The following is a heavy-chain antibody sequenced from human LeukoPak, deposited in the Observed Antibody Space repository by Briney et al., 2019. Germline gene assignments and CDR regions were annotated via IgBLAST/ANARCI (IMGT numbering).Heavy chain of an antibody. J-gene: IGHJ6*02. V-gene: IGHV3-23*01. CDR2: ISGSGGST. D-gene: IGHD6-13*01. Sequence: PGGSLRLSCAASGFTFSSYAMSWVRQAPGKGLEWVSAISGSGGSTYYADSVKGRFTISRDNSKNTLYLQMNSPRAEDTAVYYCAKDLDRSSFLYYYYYGMDVWGQGTTVTVSS. CDR1: GFTFSSYA. CDR3: AKDLDRSSFLYYYYYGMDV.